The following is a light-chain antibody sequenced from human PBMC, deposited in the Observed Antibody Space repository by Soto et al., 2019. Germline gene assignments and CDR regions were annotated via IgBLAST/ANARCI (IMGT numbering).Light chain of an antibody. Sequence: QSALTQPASVSGSPGQTITISCAGTKFDIGRYNYVSWYQQHPGKAPKLIIYEVTHRPSGVSSRFYGSRSGNTASLTISGLQAEDEADYYRKSRTTRNTLVFGGGTKLTVL. CDR3: KSRTTRNTLV. CDR1: KFDIGRYNY. J-gene: IGLJ3*02. V-gene: IGLV2-14*01. CDR2: EVT.